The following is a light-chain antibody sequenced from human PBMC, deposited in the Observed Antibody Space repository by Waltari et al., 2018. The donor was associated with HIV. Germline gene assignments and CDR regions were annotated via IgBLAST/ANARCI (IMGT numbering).Light chain of an antibody. CDR1: PSVRTD. CDR3: QQYNNWPFT. J-gene: IGKJ2*01. V-gene: IGKV3-15*01. CDR2: GAS. Sequence: EVVLTQSPGTLSLSPGERGTLSCRASPSVRTDLAWYQQKPGQAPRLLMYGASTRAIGIPARFSGSGSGTEFTLTISSLQSEDFAVYYCQQYNNWPFTFGQGTKLRI.